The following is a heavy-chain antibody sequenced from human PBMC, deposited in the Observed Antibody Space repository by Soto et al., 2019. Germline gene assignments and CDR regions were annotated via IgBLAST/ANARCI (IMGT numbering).Heavy chain of an antibody. V-gene: IGHV3-23*01. D-gene: IGHD3-22*01. CDR1: GFTFSSYA. CDR2: ISGSGGST. CDR3: AKFALYYYDSSGYPDY. J-gene: IGHJ4*02. Sequence: GGSLRLSCAASGFTFSSYAMSWVRQAPGKGLEWVSAISGSGGSTYYADSVKGRFTISRDNSKNTLYLQMNSLRAEDTAVYYCAKFALYYYDSSGYPDYWGQGTLVTVSS.